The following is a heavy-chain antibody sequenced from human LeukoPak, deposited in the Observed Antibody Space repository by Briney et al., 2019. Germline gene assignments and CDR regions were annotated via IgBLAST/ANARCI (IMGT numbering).Heavy chain of an antibody. CDR3: AKEMGFKIREVMLGFFDY. D-gene: IGHD3-10*01. V-gene: IGHV3-23*01. CDR1: GFPAITNK. J-gene: IGHJ4*02. Sequence: GGSLSFSCAPPGFPAITNKISGAGQPPGRGLSWFPGIRPVGGITDYADSVKGRFTISRDNSKRTLYLEMNSLRAEDTAVYYCAKEMGFKIREVMLGFFDYWGQGTLVTVSS. CDR2: IRPVGGIT.